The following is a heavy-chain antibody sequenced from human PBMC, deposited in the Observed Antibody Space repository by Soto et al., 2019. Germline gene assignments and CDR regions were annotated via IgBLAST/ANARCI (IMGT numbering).Heavy chain of an antibody. Sequence: QVQLVESGGGVVQPGGSLRLSCTASGFTFTTFGIHWVRQAPGKGLEWVALISYDGHNKYYSDSVKGRFTISRDNYKNPLSLQMNSLRAGETAVSYCAKDLRAYGEYTYYYYGMDVWGQGTTVSVSS. CDR2: ISYDGHNK. CDR3: AKDLRAYGEYTYYYYGMDV. CDR1: GFTFTTFG. V-gene: IGHV3-30*18. D-gene: IGHD4-17*01. J-gene: IGHJ6*02.